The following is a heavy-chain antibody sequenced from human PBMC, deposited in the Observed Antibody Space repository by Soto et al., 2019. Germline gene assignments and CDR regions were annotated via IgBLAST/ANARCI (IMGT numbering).Heavy chain of an antibody. V-gene: IGHV4-38-2*02. Sequence: SETLSLTCAVSGYSISGGYYWGWIRQPPGKGLEWIGSIYHSGSTYYNPSLKSRVTISVDTSKNQFSLKLSSVTAADKAVYYCARETTYYAFWGGSRFDPWGQGTLVTVSS. CDR1: GYSISGGYY. CDR3: ARETTYYAFWGGSRFDP. CDR2: IYHSGST. J-gene: IGHJ5*02. D-gene: IGHD3-3*01.